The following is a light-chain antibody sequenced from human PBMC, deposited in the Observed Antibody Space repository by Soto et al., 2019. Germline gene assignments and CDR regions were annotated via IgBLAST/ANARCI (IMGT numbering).Light chain of an antibody. CDR2: EVN. CDR1: ISDVGTYNY. Sequence: QSVLTEPACVSVSPGQSITISCTGTISDVGTYNYVSWYQQHPGRAPKLIIYEVNNRPSGVSTRFSGSKSGNTASLSISGLQAEDEADYYCSSYRSTPTLYVLGTGTKVTVL. V-gene: IGLV2-14*01. CDR3: SSYRSTPTLYV. J-gene: IGLJ1*01.